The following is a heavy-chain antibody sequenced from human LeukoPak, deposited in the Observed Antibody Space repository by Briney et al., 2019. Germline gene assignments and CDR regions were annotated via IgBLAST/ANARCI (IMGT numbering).Heavy chain of an antibody. CDR2: IYHNGST. J-gene: IGHJ4*02. Sequence: SETLSLTCTVSGGSISSGGYYWSWIRQPPGKGLEWIGYIYHNGSTYYNPSLKSRVTISVDRSKNQFSLKLSSVTAADTAVYYCARDNMGAAAGPLFDYWGQGTLVTVSS. V-gene: IGHV4-30-2*01. CDR3: ARDNMGAAAGPLFDY. CDR1: GGSISSGGYY. D-gene: IGHD6-13*01.